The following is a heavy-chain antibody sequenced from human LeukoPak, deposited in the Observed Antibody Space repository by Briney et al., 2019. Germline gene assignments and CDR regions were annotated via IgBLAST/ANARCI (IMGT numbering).Heavy chain of an antibody. CDR3: VRQLGYCSDGSCYFDY. CDR1: GFTFSSYA. J-gene: IGHJ4*02. CDR2: ISSRGDYT. D-gene: IGHD2-15*01. V-gene: IGHV3-23*01. Sequence: GGSLRLPCAASGFTFSSYAMSWVRQAPGKGMEWVSAISSRGDYTYYADSVKGRFTLSRDNSKNTLFLQMNSLRAEDTAVYYCVRQLGYCSDGSCYFDYWGQGTLVTVSS.